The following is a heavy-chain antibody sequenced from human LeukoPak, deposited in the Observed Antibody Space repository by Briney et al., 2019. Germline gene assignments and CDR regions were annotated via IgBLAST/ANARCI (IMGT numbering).Heavy chain of an antibody. CDR1: GFTFSSYW. V-gene: IGHV3-74*01. CDR3: ARDAAYGYDRFDY. CDR2: INSDGSST. D-gene: IGHD5-18*01. Sequence: PGGSLRLSCAASGFTFSSYWMHWVRQAPGKGLVWVSHINSDGSSTSYADSVKGRFTISRDNAKNSLYLQMNSLRAEDTAVYYCARDAAYGYDRFDYWGQGTQVTVSS. J-gene: IGHJ4*02.